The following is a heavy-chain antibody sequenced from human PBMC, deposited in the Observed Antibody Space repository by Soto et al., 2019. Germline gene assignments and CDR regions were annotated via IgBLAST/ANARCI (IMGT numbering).Heavy chain of an antibody. D-gene: IGHD6-13*01. CDR3: ARDRGDMYSSSWYY. CDR2: ISYDGSNK. CDR1: GFTFSSYA. J-gene: IGHJ4*02. Sequence: PGGSLRLSCAASGFTFSSYAMHWVRQAPGKGLEWVAVISYDGSNKYYADSVKGRFTISRDNSKNTLYLQMNSLRAEDTAVYYCARDRGDMYSSSWYYWGQGTLVTVSS. V-gene: IGHV3-30-3*01.